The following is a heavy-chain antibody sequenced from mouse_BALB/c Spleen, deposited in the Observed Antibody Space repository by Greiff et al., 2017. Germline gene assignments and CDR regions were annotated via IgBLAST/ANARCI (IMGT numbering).Heavy chain of an antibody. CDR3: ANPLYDYDGGHAMDY. CDR1: GYTFTSYT. Sequence: VQLVESGAELARPGASVKMSCKASGYTFTSYTMHWVKQRPGQGLEWIGYINPSSGYTNYNQKFKDKATLTADKSSSTAYMQLSSLTSEDSAVYYCANPLYDYDGGHAMDYWGQGTSVTVSS. V-gene: IGHV1-4*01. J-gene: IGHJ4*01. CDR2: INPSSGYT. D-gene: IGHD2-4*01.